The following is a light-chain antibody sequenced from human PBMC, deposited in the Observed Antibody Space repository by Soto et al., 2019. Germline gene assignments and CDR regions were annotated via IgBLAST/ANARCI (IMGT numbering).Light chain of an antibody. CDR3: QTWGSGIVV. CDR2: LNSDGTH. Sequence: QLVLTQSPSASASLGASVKLTCTLSSGYSSYAIAWHQQQPEKGPRYLMNLNSDGTHSKGDGIPDRFSGSSSGAERYLTISSLQSEDEADYYCQTWGSGIVVFGGGTSSPS. V-gene: IGLV4-69*01. CDR1: SGYSSYA. J-gene: IGLJ3*02.